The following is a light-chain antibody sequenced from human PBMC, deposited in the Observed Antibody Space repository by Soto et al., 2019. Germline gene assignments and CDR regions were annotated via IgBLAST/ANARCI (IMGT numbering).Light chain of an antibody. CDR1: SYNIGAGYD. Sequence: QSVLTQPPSVSGAPGQRVTISCTGRSYNIGAGYDVHWYQQLPGRAPKLLIYGNTNRPSGVPDRFSGSKSGTSASLAITGLQAEDEADYYCLSFDSSLSVVFGGGTKVTVL. J-gene: IGLJ2*01. V-gene: IGLV1-40*01. CDR2: GNT. CDR3: LSFDSSLSVV.